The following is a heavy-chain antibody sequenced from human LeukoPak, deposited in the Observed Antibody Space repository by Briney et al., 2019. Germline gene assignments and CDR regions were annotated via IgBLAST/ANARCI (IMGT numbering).Heavy chain of an antibody. V-gene: IGHV4-30-4*01. CDR1: GGSISSGDYY. D-gene: IGHD6-13*01. CDR3: ARAASPGKKGSSWSTESDY. J-gene: IGHJ4*02. CDR2: IYYSGST. Sequence: SETLSLTCTVSGGSISSGDYYWRWIRQPPGKGLEWIGYIYYSGSTYYNPSLKSRVTISVDTSKNQFSLKLSSVTAADTAVYYCARAASPGKKGSSWSTESDYWGQGTLVTVSS.